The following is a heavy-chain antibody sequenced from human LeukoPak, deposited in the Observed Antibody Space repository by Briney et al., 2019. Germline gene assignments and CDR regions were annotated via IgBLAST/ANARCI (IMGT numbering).Heavy chain of an antibody. D-gene: IGHD6-13*01. J-gene: IGHJ4*02. Sequence: GGSLRLLCSASGFPFGDYALSWFRPAPGRGRAGVGFVRLKAYEGPPESAASVTGRFTISRDDSKSIAELQMNSLKTEDTAVYYCTRVVLAAAPRDSDWGQGTLVTVSS. CDR1: GFPFGDYA. CDR2: VRLKAYEGPP. CDR3: TRVVLAAAPRDSD. V-gene: IGHV3-49*03.